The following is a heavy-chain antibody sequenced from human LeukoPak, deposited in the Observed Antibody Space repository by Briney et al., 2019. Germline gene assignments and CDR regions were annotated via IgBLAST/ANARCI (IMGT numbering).Heavy chain of an antibody. J-gene: IGHJ2*01. Sequence: GGSLRLSCAASGFTFSSYGTHWVRQAPGKGLEWVAVISYDGSNKYYADSVKGRFTISRDNSKNTLYLQMNSLRAEDTAVYYCAKGRIRSYSSSWYRPWYFDLWGRGTLVTVSS. CDR3: AKGRIRSYSSSWYRPWYFDL. CDR1: GFTFSSYG. D-gene: IGHD6-13*01. V-gene: IGHV3-30*18. CDR2: ISYDGSNK.